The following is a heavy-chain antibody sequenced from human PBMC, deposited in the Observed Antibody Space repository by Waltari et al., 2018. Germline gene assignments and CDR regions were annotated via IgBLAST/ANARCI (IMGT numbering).Heavy chain of an antibody. Sequence: QVQLQESGPGLVKPSETLSLTCTVSGGSISSYYWSWIRQPAGKGLEWIGRIYTIGSTNYNPSHKSRDTMSVDTAKNQFSLKLSSVTAADTAVYYCAREGLGWELPRYYYYMDVWGKGTTVTISS. J-gene: IGHJ6*03. D-gene: IGHD1-26*01. CDR2: IYTIGST. CDR3: AREGLGWELPRYYYYMDV. CDR1: GGSISSYY. V-gene: IGHV4-4*07.